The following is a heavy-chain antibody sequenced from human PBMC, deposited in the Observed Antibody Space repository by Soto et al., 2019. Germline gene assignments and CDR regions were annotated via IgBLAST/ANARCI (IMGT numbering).Heavy chain of an antibody. CDR3: ARGLTLPMYYDILTGYYLGMDV. CDR1: GGSFSGYY. J-gene: IGHJ6*02. V-gene: IGHV4-34*01. Sequence: SETLSLTCAVYGGSFSGYYWSWIRQPPGKGLEWIGEINHSGSTNYNPSLKSRVTISVDTSKNQFSLKLSSVTAADTAVYYCARGLTLPMYYDILTGYYLGMDVGGQGTTVT. CDR2: INHSGST. D-gene: IGHD3-9*01.